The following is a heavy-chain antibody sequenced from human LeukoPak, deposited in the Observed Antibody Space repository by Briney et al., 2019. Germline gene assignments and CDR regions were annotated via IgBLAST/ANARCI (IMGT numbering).Heavy chain of an antibody. D-gene: IGHD6-6*01. V-gene: IGHV4-31*03. CDR3: ARGTHSSSPIPLDY. J-gene: IGHJ4*02. CDR1: GXSISSGGYY. CDR2: IYYSGST. Sequence: SETLSLTCTVSGXSISSGGYYWSWIRQHPGKGLEWIGYIYYSGSTYYNPSLNSRVTISVDTSKNQFSLKVNSVTAADTAAYYCARGTHSSSPIPLDYWGQGTLVTVSS.